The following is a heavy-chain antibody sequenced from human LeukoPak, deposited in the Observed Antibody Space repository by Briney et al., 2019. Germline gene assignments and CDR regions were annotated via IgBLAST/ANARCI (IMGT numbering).Heavy chain of an antibody. D-gene: IGHD3-10*01. CDR1: GYTFTGYY. CDR3: ARAGYGSGSYWSNY. V-gene: IGHV1-2*06. Sequence: ASVKVSCQASGYTFTGYYMHWVRQAPGQGLEWMGRINPNSGGTNYAQKFQGRVTMTRDTSISTAYKELSRLRSDDTAVYYCARAGYGSGSYWSNYWGQGTLVTVSS. CDR2: INPNSGGT. J-gene: IGHJ4*02.